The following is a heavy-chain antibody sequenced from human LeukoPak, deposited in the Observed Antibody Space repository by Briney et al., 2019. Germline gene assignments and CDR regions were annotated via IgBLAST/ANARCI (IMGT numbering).Heavy chain of an antibody. CDR3: AAPGPEYYGSGSYGN. V-gene: IGHV3-23*01. D-gene: IGHD3-10*01. J-gene: IGHJ4*02. Sequence: GGSLRLSCAASGFTFSSYAMSWVRQAPGKGLEWVSAISGSGGSTYYADSVKGRFTISRDNSKNTLYLQMNSLRAEDTAVYYCAAPGPEYYGSGSYGNWGQGTLVTVSS. CDR2: ISGSGGST. CDR1: GFTFSSYA.